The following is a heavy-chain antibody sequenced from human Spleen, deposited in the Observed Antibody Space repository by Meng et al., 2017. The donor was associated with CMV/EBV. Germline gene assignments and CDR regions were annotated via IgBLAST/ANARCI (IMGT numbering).Heavy chain of an antibody. J-gene: IGHJ6*02. D-gene: IGHD2-21*02. Sequence: SLKISCTASGFTFDDFAMHWVRQTPGEGLEWVSGFSGNTGFIAYADSVKGRFTISRDNAKKTLSLQMDPLRPEDTGLYYGAKGGGERVTFDAMDVWGQGTTVTVSS. V-gene: IGHV3-9*01. CDR2: FSGNTGFI. CDR3: AKGGGERVTFDAMDV. CDR1: GFTFDDFA.